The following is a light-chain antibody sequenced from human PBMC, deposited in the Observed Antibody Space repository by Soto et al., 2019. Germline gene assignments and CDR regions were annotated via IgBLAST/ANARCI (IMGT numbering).Light chain of an antibody. CDR2: GNN. CDR1: SSNIGAGYN. J-gene: IGLJ1*01. V-gene: IGLV1-40*01. Sequence: QPVLTQPPSVSGAPGQRVTISCTGSSSNIGAGYNVHWYQQLPGTDPKLLIYGNNNRPSGVPDRFSGSKSGTSASLAITGLQAEDEADYYCQSYDSSLTAHVFGTGTKLTVL. CDR3: QSYDSSLTAHV.